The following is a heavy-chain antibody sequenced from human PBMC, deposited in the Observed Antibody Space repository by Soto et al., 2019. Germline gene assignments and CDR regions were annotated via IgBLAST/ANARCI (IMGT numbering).Heavy chain of an antibody. CDR2: ISYDGSNK. CDR1: GFTFSSYG. J-gene: IGHJ6*02. Sequence: PGGSLRLSCAASGFTFSSYGMHWVRQAPGKGLEWVAVISYDGSNKYYADSVKGRFTISRDNSKNTLYLQMNSLRAEDTAVYYCEKDTAMAQDYYGMDVWGQGTTVTVSS. V-gene: IGHV3-30*18. CDR3: EKDTAMAQDYYGMDV. D-gene: IGHD5-18*01.